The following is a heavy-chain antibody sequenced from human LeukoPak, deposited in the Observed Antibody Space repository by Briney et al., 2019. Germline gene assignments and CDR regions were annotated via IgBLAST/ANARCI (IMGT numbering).Heavy chain of an antibody. CDR3: ARVDTAMSSYGMDV. Sequence: GGSLRLSCAASGFTFSIYGMHWVRQAPGKGLEWVAVISYDGSNKYYADSVKGRFTISRDNSKNTLYLQMNSLRAEDTAVYYCARVDTAMSSYGMDVWGQGTTVTVSS. J-gene: IGHJ6*02. V-gene: IGHV3-30*03. D-gene: IGHD5-18*01. CDR2: ISYDGSNK. CDR1: GFTFSIYG.